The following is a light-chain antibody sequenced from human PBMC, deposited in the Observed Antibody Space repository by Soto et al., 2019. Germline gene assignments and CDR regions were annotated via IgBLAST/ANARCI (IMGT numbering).Light chain of an antibody. CDR3: QQYYSAPYT. Sequence: DIVMTQSPDSLAVSLGERATINCKSSQSVLYSSNNENYLAWYQHKPGQPPKLLLYWASTRKSGVPDRFSGSGSGTDFTLTISSLQAEDVAVYYCQQYYSAPYTFGQGTNLEIK. V-gene: IGKV4-1*01. CDR2: WAS. CDR1: QSVLYSSNNENY. J-gene: IGKJ2*01.